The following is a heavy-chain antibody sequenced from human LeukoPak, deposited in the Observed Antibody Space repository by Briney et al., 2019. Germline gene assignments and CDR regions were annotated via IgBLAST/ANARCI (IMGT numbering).Heavy chain of an antibody. D-gene: IGHD3-22*01. CDR1: GYTFTSYG. J-gene: IGHJ3*02. Sequence: GASVKVSCKASGYTFTSYGISWVRQAPGQGLEWMGWISAYNGNTNYAQKLQGRVTMTTDTSTSTAYMELRSLRSDDTAVYYCATSYYYDSSGYYYPVDAFDIWGQGTMVTVSS. CDR2: ISAYNGNT. V-gene: IGHV1-18*01. CDR3: ATSYYYDSSGYYYPVDAFDI.